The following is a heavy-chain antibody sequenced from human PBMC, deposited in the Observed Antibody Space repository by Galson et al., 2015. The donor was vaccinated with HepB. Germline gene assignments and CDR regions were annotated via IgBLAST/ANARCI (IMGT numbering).Heavy chain of an antibody. CDR3: SVFGYYGSY. V-gene: IGHV3-15*05. Sequence: ALRPAGAAAGVGFANTSMSGGHQAPGDGLEGVGRITSITDGGTANYAPALNGRVTNSQIHSNNTLFLQMSSLNIEDTAVYYCSVFGYYGSYWGQGALVTVSS. D-gene: IGHD3-10*01. CDR1: GVGFANTS. CDR2: ITSITDGGTA. J-gene: IGHJ4*02.